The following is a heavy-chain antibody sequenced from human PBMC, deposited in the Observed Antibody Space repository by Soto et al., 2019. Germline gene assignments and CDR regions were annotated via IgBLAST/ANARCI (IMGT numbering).Heavy chain of an antibody. Sequence: QVQLEQSGAEVKKPGASVKVSCKASGYTFTSYGISWVRQAPGQGLLWMGWISAYNGNTNYAQKLHGRVTMTTDTSTSTAYMELRSPRSDDTAVYYCASSFTSSPWRYGMDVWGQGTTVTVSS. CDR2: ISAYNGNT. CDR3: ASSFTSSPWRYGMDV. J-gene: IGHJ6*02. CDR1: GYTFTSYG. D-gene: IGHD2-2*01. V-gene: IGHV1-18*01.